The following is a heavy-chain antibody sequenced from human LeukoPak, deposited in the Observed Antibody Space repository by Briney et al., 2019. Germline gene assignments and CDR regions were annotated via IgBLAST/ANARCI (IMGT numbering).Heavy chain of an antibody. D-gene: IGHD2-2*01. CDR3: ARETSVVVPAARIFDY. V-gene: IGHV4-4*07. CDR2: MSTSGNT. Sequence: SETLSLTCTVSGGSISSYFWTWIRQAAGKGLEWIGRMSTSGNTNYDPSLKTRVNMSVDTSKNQFSLKLTSVTAADTAVYYCARETSVVVPAARIFDYWGQGALVTVSS. CDR1: GGSISSYF. J-gene: IGHJ4*02.